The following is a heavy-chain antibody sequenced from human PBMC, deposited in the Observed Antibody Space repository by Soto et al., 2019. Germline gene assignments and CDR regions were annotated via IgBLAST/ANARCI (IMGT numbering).Heavy chain of an antibody. J-gene: IGHJ4*02. V-gene: IGHV3-74*01. D-gene: IGHD4-17*01. CDR3: ATSNYGRFDS. CDR1: GFSFSKNS. Sequence: GGSLRLSCAASGFSFSKNSMHWVRQTPGKGLVWVSRSTSDGNTDYADSMKGRFTISRDNAESTLFLQMHSLRADDTAIYYCATSNYGRFDSWGQGTLVTVSS. CDR2: STSDGNT.